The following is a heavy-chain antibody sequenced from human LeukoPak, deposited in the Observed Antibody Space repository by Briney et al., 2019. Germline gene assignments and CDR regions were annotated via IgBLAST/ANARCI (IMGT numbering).Heavy chain of an antibody. J-gene: IGHJ3*02. CDR1: GFTFSSYW. D-gene: IGHD3-22*01. CDR3: AKDFYYDSSGYYPDAFDI. V-gene: IGHV3-7*03. Sequence: PGGSLRLSCAASGFTFSSYWMSWVRQAPGKGLEWVANIKQDGSEKYYVDSVKGRFTISRDNAKNSLYLQMNSLRAEDTALYYCAKDFYYDSSGYYPDAFDIWGQGTMVTVSS. CDR2: IKQDGSEK.